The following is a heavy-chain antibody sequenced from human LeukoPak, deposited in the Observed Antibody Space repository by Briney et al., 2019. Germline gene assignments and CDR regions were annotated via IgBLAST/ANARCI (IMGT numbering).Heavy chain of an antibody. CDR2: IGLHGYPL. CDR3: ARKDLSSGSFTY. CDR1: GFTFNIYY. J-gene: IGHJ4*02. Sequence: PGGSLRLSCAVSGFTFNIYYMSWIRQAPGKGLEWISYIGLHGYPLDYADSVKGRFTISRDNAQNSPYLDMSSLRAEDTAVYYCARKDLSSGSFTYWGQGTLVTVSS. V-gene: IGHV3-11*04. D-gene: IGHD3-22*01.